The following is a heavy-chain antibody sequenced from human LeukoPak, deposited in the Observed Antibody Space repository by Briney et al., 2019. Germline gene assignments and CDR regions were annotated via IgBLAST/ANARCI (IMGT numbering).Heavy chain of an antibody. V-gene: IGHV3-48*03. Sequence: PGGSLRLSCAASGFTFSSYEMNWVRQAPGKGLEWVSYISSSGSTIFYADSVKSRFTISRDNAKNSLYLQMNSLRAEDTAVYYCARLYSSSSGLRASDYWGQGTLVTVSS. CDR2: ISSSGSTI. J-gene: IGHJ4*02. CDR3: ARLYSSSSGLRASDY. D-gene: IGHD6-6*01. CDR1: GFTFSSYE.